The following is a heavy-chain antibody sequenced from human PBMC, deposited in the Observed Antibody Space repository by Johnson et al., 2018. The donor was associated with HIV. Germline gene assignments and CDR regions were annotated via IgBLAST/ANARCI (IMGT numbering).Heavy chain of an antibody. D-gene: IGHD1-26*01. V-gene: IGHV3-20*04. CDR1: GFTFDDYG. CDR2: INWNGGST. Sequence: VQLVESGGGVVRPGGSLRLSCAASGFTFDDYGMSWVRQAPGKGLEWVSGINWNGGSTGYADSVKGRFTISRDNSKNTAYLQMSSLKTEDTAIYYCARLSGTYQTWGQGTMVTVSS. J-gene: IGHJ3*01. CDR3: ARLSGTYQT.